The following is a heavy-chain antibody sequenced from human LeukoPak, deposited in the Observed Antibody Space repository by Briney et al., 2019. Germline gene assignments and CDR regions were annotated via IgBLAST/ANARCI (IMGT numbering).Heavy chain of an antibody. Sequence: GGSLRLSCAASGFTFDDYAMHWVRQAPGKGLEWVSGISWNSGSIGYADSAKGRFTISRDNAKNSLYLQMNSLRAEDTALYYCAKDMGITMVRGVIGFDYWGQGTLVTVSS. CDR1: GFTFDDYA. CDR3: AKDMGITMVRGVIGFDY. V-gene: IGHV3-9*01. CDR2: ISWNSGSI. J-gene: IGHJ4*02. D-gene: IGHD3-10*01.